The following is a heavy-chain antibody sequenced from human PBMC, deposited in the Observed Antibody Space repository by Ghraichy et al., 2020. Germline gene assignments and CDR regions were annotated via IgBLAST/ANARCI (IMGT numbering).Heavy chain of an antibody. CDR3: AREGNYDFWSGYSPAFDI. Sequence: SETLSLTCTVSGGSISSGSYYWSWIRQPAGKGLEWIGRIYTSGSTNYNPSLKSRVTISVDTSKNQFSLKLSSVTAADTAMYYCAREGNYDFWSGYSPAFDIWGQGTMVTVSS. CDR1: GGSISSGSYY. CDR2: IYTSGST. D-gene: IGHD3-3*01. J-gene: IGHJ3*02. V-gene: IGHV4-61*02.